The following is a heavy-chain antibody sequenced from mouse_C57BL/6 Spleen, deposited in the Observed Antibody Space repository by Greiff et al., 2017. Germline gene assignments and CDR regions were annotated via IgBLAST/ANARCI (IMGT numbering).Heavy chain of an antibody. J-gene: IGHJ4*01. CDR3: TRTITTAHMDY. CDR2: IDPETGGT. CDR1: GYTFTDYE. V-gene: IGHV1-15*01. Sequence: QVQLKESGAELVRPGASVTLSCKASGYTFTDYEMHWVKQTPVHGLEWIGAIDPETGGTAYNQKFKGKAILTADKSSSTAYMELRSLTSEDSAVYYCTRTITTAHMDYWGQGTSVTVSS. D-gene: IGHD1-2*01.